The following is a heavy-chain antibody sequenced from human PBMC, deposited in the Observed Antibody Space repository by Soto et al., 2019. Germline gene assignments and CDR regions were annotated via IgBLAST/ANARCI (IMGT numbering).Heavy chain of an antibody. CDR1: GGPIRSGGYS. D-gene: IGHD3-10*01. CDR2: IYHSGST. J-gene: IGHJ4*02. CDR3: ARGSPPGAYYGSGSYFDY. Sequence: PSETLSLTCAVSGGPIRSGGYSRSWIRQPPGKGLEWIGYIYHSGSTYYNPSLKSRVTISVDRSKNQFSLKLSSVTAADTAVYYCARGSPPGAYYGSGSYFDYWGQGTLVTVSS. V-gene: IGHV4-30-2*01.